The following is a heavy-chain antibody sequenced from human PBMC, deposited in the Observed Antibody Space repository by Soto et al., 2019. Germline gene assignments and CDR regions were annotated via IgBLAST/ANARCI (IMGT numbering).Heavy chain of an antibody. V-gene: IGHV1-18*04. CDR3: ARGYSYGSYWYFDL. Sequence: QVHLEQSGSEVKKPGASVKVSCKASGFTLRNYTITWVRQAPGQGLEWMGWISVDNGNTNYPQRLQGRVTMTADTSTSTAYMELWRLRADDTAVYYCARGYSYGSYWYFDLWGRGTLVTVSS. CDR1: GFTLRNYT. D-gene: IGHD5-18*01. CDR2: ISVDNGNT. J-gene: IGHJ2*01.